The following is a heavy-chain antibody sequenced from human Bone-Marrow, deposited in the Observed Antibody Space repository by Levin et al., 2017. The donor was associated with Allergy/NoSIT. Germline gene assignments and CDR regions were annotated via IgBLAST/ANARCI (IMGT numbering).Heavy chain of an antibody. J-gene: IGHJ3*02. CDR3: ARDAIVVATVDGFDI. CDR1: GGTPSNYD. CDR2: IIPLFGTA. Sequence: GGSLRLSCTASGGTPSNYDISWVRQAPGQGLEWMGGIIPLFGTANYAPEFQGRLTISADEFTKTSYMELTSLTSEDTAVYYCARDAIVVATVDGFDIWGQGTMVTVSS. D-gene: IGHD3-22*01. V-gene: IGHV1-69*01.